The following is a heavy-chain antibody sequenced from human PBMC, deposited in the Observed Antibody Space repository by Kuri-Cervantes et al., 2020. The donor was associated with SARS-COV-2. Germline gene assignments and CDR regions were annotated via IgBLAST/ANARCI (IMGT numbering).Heavy chain of an antibody. CDR3: ARVESPLNWGTYFDY. Sequence: GESLKISCTASGFTFNSYNMKWVRQAPGKGLEWVSGIGPSNTYIYYADSVKGRFTISRDNAKNSLYLQMNSLRAEDTALYHCARVESPLNWGTYFDYWGQGTLVTVSS. CDR1: GFTFNSYN. V-gene: IGHV3-21*04. J-gene: IGHJ4*02. D-gene: IGHD7-27*01. CDR2: IGPSNTYI.